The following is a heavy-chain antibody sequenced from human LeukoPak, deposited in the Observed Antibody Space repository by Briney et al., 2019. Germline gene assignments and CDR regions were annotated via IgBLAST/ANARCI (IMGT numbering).Heavy chain of an antibody. CDR3: ARRGYYYDSSGYYGGYYYYGMDV. J-gene: IGHJ6*02. Sequence: GGSLRLSCAASGFTFSNYAMSWVRPAPGKGLEWVAVISYDGSNKYYADSVKGRFTISRDNSKNTLYLQMNSLRAEDTAVYYCARRGYYYDSSGYYGGYYYYGMDVWGQGTTVTVSS. V-gene: IGHV3-30-3*01. CDR1: GFTFSNYA. CDR2: ISYDGSNK. D-gene: IGHD3-22*01.